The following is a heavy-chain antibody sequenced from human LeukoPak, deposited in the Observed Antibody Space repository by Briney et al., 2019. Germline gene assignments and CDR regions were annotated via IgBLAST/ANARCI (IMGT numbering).Heavy chain of an antibody. CDR3: AGESGGASDY. Sequence: SETLSLTCTVSGGSISSRTYYWGWIRQPPGKGLEWIGSIYYKGNTYFNPSLKSRVTISVDTSKNQFSLKLSSVTAADTAVYYCAGESGGASDYWGQGTLVTVSS. CDR1: GGSISSRTYY. V-gene: IGHV4-39*07. J-gene: IGHJ4*02. CDR2: IYYKGNT. D-gene: IGHD1-26*01.